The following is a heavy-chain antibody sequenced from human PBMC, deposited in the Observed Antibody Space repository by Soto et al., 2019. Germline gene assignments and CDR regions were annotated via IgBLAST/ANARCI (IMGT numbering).Heavy chain of an antibody. D-gene: IGHD6-19*01. CDR1: GFTFSSYA. J-gene: IGHJ3*02. CDR2: ISYDGSNK. CDR3: XXXXXXXXAVAGIDAFDI. Sequence: QVQLVESGGGVVQPGRSLRLSCAASGFTFSSYAMHWVRQAPGKGLEWVAVISYDGSNKYYADSVKGRFTISRDNSKNTLYLQMNSLRAEDTAVXXXXXXXXXXXAVAGIDAFDIW. V-gene: IGHV3-30-3*01.